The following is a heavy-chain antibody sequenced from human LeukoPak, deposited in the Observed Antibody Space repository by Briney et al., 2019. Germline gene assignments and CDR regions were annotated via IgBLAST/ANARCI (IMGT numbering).Heavy chain of an antibody. CDR3: ARDQVDYYYGMDV. Sequence: SETLSLTCTVSGGSISSYYWSWIRQPPGKGLEWIGYIYYSGSTNYNPSLKSRVTISVDTSKNRFSLKLSSVTAADTAVYYCARDQVDYYYGMDVWGQGTTVTVSS. J-gene: IGHJ6*02. CDR2: IYYSGST. CDR1: GGSISSYY. V-gene: IGHV4-59*01.